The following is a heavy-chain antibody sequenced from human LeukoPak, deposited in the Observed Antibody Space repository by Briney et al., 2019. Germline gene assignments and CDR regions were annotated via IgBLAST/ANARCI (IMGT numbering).Heavy chain of an antibody. CDR1: GGTFSSYA. CDR2: IIPIFGTA. CDR3: ARDGELDYDILTGPMGPRSTDAFDI. D-gene: IGHD3-9*01. Sequence: SVKVSRKASGGTFSSYAISWVRQAPGQGLEWMGGIIPIFGTANYAQKFQGRVTITTDESTSTAYMELSSLRSEDTAVYYCARDGELDYDILTGPMGPRSTDAFDIWGQGTMVTVSS. J-gene: IGHJ3*02. V-gene: IGHV1-69*05.